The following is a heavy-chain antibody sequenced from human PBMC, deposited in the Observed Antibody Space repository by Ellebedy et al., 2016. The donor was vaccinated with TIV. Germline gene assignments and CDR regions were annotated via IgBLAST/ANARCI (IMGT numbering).Heavy chain of an antibody. V-gene: IGHV4-39*01. D-gene: IGHD2-21*02. J-gene: IGHJ4*02. Sequence: MPSETLSLTCSVSGGSVSSSSFHWASLRQPPWTGLEYTGSIHYSGCPYYNPSFKSRVTLSADTSKNQFSLTLRTVTAADTAVYYCSRTDPWQPIDDWGQGILVSVSS. CDR1: GGSVSSSSFH. CDR2: IHYSGCP. CDR3: SRTDPWQPIDD.